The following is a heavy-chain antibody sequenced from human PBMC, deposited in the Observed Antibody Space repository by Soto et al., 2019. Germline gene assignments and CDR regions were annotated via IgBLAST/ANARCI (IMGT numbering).Heavy chain of an antibody. CDR1: GYAFTSNS. CDR2: INPNADTT. V-gene: IGHV1-46*03. Sequence: QVHLVQSGAEVRKPGASVKVPCRASGYAFTSNSMQWVRQAPGQGLEWMGIINPNADTTTYAQKFQGRVTMTRDTSTSTVYMELTSLRSEDTAVYYCARRGSGSNSDFWGQGTLVTVSS. D-gene: IGHD3-10*01. CDR3: ARRGSGSNSDF. J-gene: IGHJ4*02.